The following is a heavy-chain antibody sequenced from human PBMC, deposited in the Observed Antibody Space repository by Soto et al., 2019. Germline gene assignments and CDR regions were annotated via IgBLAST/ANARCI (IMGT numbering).Heavy chain of an antibody. CDR2: IYYSGST. Sequence: QLQLQESGPGLVKPSETLSLTCTVSGGSISSSSYYWGWIRQPPGKGLDGIGSIYYSGSTYYNPPLKTRITTSVDTSKSQFSLKRSSVRAADTAVYYCARQGGITIVGVVNAANDAFDNWGQGTMVTVSS. J-gene: IGHJ3*02. D-gene: IGHD3-3*01. V-gene: IGHV4-39*01. CDR3: ARQGGITIVGVVNAANDAFDN. CDR1: GGSISSSSYY.